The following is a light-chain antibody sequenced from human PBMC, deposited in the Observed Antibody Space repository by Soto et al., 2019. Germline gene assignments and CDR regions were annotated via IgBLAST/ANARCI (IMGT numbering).Light chain of an antibody. CDR1: RSNIGNNY. J-gene: IGLJ1*01. V-gene: IGLV1-51*01. Sequence: QSVLTRPPSVSAAPGQKVTISCSGSRSNIGNNYVSWYQQLPGTAPKLLIYDNNKRPSGIPDRFSGSKSGTSATLGITGLQTGDEADYYCGTWDSSLSAYVFGTGTKVTVL. CDR3: GTWDSSLSAYV. CDR2: DNN.